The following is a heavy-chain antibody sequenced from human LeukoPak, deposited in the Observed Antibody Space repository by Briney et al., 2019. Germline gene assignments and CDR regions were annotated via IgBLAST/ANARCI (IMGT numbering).Heavy chain of an antibody. CDR1: GFTFSSYA. D-gene: IGHD3-3*01. J-gene: IGHJ4*02. Sequence: GGSLRLSCAASGFTFSSYAMSWVRQAPGKGLEWVSAISGSGGSTYYADSVKGRFTISRDNSKNTLYLQMNSLRAEDTAVYYCATSYYDFWSGYYLPIDYWGQGTLVTVSS. CDR3: ATSYYDFWSGYYLPIDY. CDR2: ISGSGGST. V-gene: IGHV3-23*01.